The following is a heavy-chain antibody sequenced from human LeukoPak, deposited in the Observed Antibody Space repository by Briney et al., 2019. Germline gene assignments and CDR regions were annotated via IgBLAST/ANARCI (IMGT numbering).Heavy chain of an antibody. CDR2: IYYSGNT. J-gene: IGHJ2*01. Sequence: SETLSLTCSVSGVSISSSSYYWGWIRQPPGKGLEWIGSIYYSGNTYYNPSLKSRVTISVDTSNNQFSLTLSSVTAADTAVYYCARMSVFSYFDLWGRGTLVTVSS. CDR3: ARMSVFSYFDL. CDR1: GVSISSSSYY. V-gene: IGHV4-39*01.